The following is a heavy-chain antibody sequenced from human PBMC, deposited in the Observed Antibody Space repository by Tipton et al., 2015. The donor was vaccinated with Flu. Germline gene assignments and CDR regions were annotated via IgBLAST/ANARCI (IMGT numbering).Heavy chain of an antibody. J-gene: IGHJ4*02. CDR3: ARRGTSGDAEYFDY. CDR2: IYYSGST. D-gene: IGHD5-12*01. Sequence: TLSLTCAVYGGSFSGYYWSWIRQPPGKGLEWIGYIYYSGSTNYNPSLKSRVTISVDTSKNQFSLKLSSVTAADTAVYYCARRGTSGDAEYFDYWGQGALVSVSS. CDR1: GGSFSGYY. V-gene: IGHV4-59*08.